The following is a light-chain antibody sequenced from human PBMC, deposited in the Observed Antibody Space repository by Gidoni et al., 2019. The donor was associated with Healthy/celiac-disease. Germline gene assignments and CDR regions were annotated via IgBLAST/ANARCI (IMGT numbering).Light chain of an antibody. J-gene: IGKJ4*01. CDR1: QSVSSN. CDR2: GAS. CDR3: QQYNNWPTH. V-gene: IGKV3-15*01. Sequence: EILMTQSPATLSVSPGERATLSCKASQSVSSNLAWYQQKPRQAPRLLIYGASTRSTGITARFSGSGSGTEFTLTSGSLQSEDFAVYYCQQYNNWPTHVGEGTKVEIK.